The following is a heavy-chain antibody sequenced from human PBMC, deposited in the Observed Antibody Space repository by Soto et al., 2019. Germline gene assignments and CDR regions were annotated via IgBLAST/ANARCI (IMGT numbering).Heavy chain of an antibody. Sequence: SSVKVSCKASGYTFTRYTMNWVRQAPGQKLEWMGWINPDNGNTKSSQKFQDRVIITRDTSASTAYMDLSSLRSEATAGYYCARGSATGQLEPWGQGPLVTVSS. V-gene: IGHV1-3*01. CDR1: GYTFTRYT. J-gene: IGHJ5*02. CDR3: ARGSATGQLEP. CDR2: INPDNGNT. D-gene: IGHD2-15*01.